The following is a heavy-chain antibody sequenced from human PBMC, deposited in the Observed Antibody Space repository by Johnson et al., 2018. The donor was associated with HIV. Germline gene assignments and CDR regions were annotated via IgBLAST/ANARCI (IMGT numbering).Heavy chain of an antibody. D-gene: IGHD6-13*01. V-gene: IGHV3-9*01. CDR3: TTGQLGGTSDI. J-gene: IGHJ3*02. CDR1: GFTFDDYA. Sequence: VQLVESGGGVVQPGRSLRLSCAASGFTFDDYAMHWVRQAPGKGLEWVSGISWNSGSIGYADSVKGRFTVSRDNSKNTLYLQMNSLRAEDTAVYYGTTGQLGGTSDIWGQGTLVNVSS. CDR2: ISWNSGSI.